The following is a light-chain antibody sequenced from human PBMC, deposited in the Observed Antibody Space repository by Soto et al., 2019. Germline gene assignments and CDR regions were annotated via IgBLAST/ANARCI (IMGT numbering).Light chain of an antibody. J-gene: IGKJ1*01. V-gene: IGKV1-27*01. CDR3: QRYNIAPQT. CDR2: AAS. Sequence: DIQMTQSPSSLSASVGDRVTITCRASQDISNYLAWYQQKPGKVPKLLIYAASTLQSGVPSRFSGSGSGTDFTLTISSLQPEDFATYYCQRYNIAPQTFGQGTKVEI. CDR1: QDISNY.